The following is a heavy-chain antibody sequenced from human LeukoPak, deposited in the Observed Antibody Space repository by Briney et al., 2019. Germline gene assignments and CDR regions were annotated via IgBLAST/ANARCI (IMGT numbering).Heavy chain of an antibody. J-gene: IGHJ3*02. CDR2: ISGSGGST. CDR3: ARAGYDTDAFDI. CDR1: GFTFSSYA. V-gene: IGHV3-23*01. D-gene: IGHD1-1*01. Sequence: GGSLRLSCAASGFTFSSYAMSWVRQAPGKGLEWVSAISGSGGSTYYADSAKGRFTISRDNAKNSLYLQMNSLRAEDTAVYYCARAGYDTDAFDIWGQGTMVTVSS.